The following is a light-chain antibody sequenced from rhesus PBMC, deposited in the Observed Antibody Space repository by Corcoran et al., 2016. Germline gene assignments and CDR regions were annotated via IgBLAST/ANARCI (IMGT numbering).Light chain of an antibody. Sequence: DIQMTQSPSSLSASIGDTVTITCRASQGIRSSLNWFQHKPGRAPKLLIYAASTLESGVPSRFSGNGSGTQFTHTINSLQPEDFATYYCLQHFSFPHSFSQETKVEIK. CDR2: AAS. CDR1: QGIRSS. J-gene: IGKJ2*01. V-gene: IGKV1-28*01. CDR3: LQHFSFPHS.